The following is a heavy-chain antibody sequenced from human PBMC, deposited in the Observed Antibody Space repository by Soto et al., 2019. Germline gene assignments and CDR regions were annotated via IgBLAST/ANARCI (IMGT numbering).Heavy chain of an antibody. V-gene: IGHV4-4*02. D-gene: IGHD1-1*01. CDR3: AKLRSDAYNRHYYGMDV. Sequence: PSETLSLTCAVSGGSIRSSNWWSWVRQPPGKGLEWIGEIYHSGSTNYNPSLKSRVTISVDKSKNQFSLKLTSVTAADTAVYYCAKLRSDAYNRHYYGMDVWGQGATVTASS. CDR1: GGSIRSSNW. J-gene: IGHJ6*02. CDR2: IYHSGST.